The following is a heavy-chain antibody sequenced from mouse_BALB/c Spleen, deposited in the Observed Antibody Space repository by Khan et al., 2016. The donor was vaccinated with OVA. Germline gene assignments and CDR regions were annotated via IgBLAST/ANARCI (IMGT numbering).Heavy chain of an antibody. CDR2: ISSGGSYT. CDR3: TRDRTQREGYFDY. J-gene: IGHJ2*01. Sequence: EVELVESGGGLVKPGGSLKLSCAASGFTFSTYTMSWVRQTPEKRLEWVATISSGGSYTFYPDSVKGRFTISRDTAKNTLYLQMSSLKSEDTAMXYCTRDRTQREGYFDYWGQGTTLTVSS. D-gene: IGHD6-1*01. CDR1: GFTFSTYT. V-gene: IGHV5-6-4*01.